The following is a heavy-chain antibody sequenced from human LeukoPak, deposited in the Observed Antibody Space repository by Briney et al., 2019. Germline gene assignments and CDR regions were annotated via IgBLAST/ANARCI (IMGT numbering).Heavy chain of an antibody. V-gene: IGHV1-69*06. D-gene: IGHD1-26*01. CDR1: GGTFSSYA. CDR3: ARDYRNYMDV. CDR2: IIPIFGTA. J-gene: IGHJ6*03. Sequence: SVKVSCKASGGTFSSYANSWVRQAPGQGLEWMGGIIPIFGTANYAQKFQGRVTITADKSTSTAYMELSSLRSEDTAVYYCARDYRNYMDVWGKGTTVTVSS.